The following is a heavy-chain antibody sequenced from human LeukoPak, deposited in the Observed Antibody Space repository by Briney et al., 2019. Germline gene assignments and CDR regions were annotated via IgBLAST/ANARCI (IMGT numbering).Heavy chain of an antibody. Sequence: GGPLRLSCAASGFAFSVYEMYWVRQAPGKGLEWVSYISSSGGTRYYADSVKGRFTISRDNAKNSLYLQMNSLRAEDTAVYYCATLTVASSFDYWGQGTLVTVSS. V-gene: IGHV3-48*03. CDR1: GFAFSVYE. J-gene: IGHJ4*02. D-gene: IGHD6-19*01. CDR2: ISSSGGTR. CDR3: ATLTVASSFDY.